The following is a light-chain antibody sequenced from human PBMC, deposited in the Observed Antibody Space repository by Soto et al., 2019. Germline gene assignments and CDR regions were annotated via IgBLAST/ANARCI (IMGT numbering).Light chain of an antibody. CDR2: EVS. CDR1: SSDVDTYKY. J-gene: IGLJ2*01. CDR3: CSYAGSTTRVQ. Sequence: QSVLTQPASVSGSPGQSITISCTGTSSDVDTYKYVSWYQQHPGKAPKLMIYEVSYRPSGVSDRFSGSKSGNTASLTISGLQDEDEADYYCCSYAGSTTRVQFGGGTKLTVL. V-gene: IGLV2-14*01.